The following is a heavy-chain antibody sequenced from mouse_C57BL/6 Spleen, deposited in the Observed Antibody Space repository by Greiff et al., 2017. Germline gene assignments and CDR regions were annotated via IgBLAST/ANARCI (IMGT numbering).Heavy chain of an antibody. CDR3: ARPSYYGSSYDYAMDY. V-gene: IGHV1-52*01. D-gene: IGHD1-1*01. Sequence: QVQLQQPGAELVRPGSSVKLSCKASGYTFTSYWMHWVKQRPIQGLEWIGNIDPSDSETHYNQKFKDKATLTVDKSSSTAYMQLSSLTSEDSAVYYCARPSYYGSSYDYAMDYWGQGTSVTVSS. J-gene: IGHJ4*01. CDR1: GYTFTSYW. CDR2: IDPSDSET.